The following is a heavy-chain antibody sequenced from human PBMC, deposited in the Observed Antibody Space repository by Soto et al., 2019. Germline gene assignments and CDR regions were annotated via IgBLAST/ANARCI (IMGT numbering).Heavy chain of an antibody. J-gene: IGHJ5*02. CDR1: GGTFSSYA. V-gene: IGHV1-69*06. CDR2: IIPIFGTA. D-gene: IGHD3-3*01. Sequence: SVKVSCKASGGTFSSYAISWLRQAPGQGLEWMGGIIPIFGTANYAQKFQGRVTITADKSTSTAYMELSSLRSEDTAVYYCARDRLALRFLEWLSEFDPWGQGTLVTVSS. CDR3: ARDRLALRFLEWLSEFDP.